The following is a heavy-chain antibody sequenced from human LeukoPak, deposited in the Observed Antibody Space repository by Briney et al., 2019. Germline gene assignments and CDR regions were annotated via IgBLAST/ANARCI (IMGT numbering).Heavy chain of an antibody. CDR3: TRGERLGLDS. Sequence: SETLSLTCTVSGASITTYYWSWIRQSPGKGLEWIGYISYSRSSNYNPSLKSRVTISVDTSKNQFSLKLTSVTAAATAVYYCTRGERLGLDSWGQGTLVTVSS. D-gene: IGHD6-19*01. J-gene: IGHJ4*02. V-gene: IGHV4-59*01. CDR2: ISYSRSS. CDR1: GASITTYY.